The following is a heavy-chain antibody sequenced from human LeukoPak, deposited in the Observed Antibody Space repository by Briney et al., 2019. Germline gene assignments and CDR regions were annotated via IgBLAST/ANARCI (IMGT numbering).Heavy chain of an antibody. D-gene: IGHD6-19*01. Sequence: PSETLSLTCTVSGGSISSSTSYWGWIRQPPGKGLEWIGSIYYSGSTYYNPSLKSRVTISVDTSKNQFSLKLRSVIAADTAVYYCASSNSGWLEYFDYWGQGTLVTVSS. J-gene: IGHJ4*02. CDR2: IYYSGST. V-gene: IGHV4-39*01. CDR1: GGSISSSTSY. CDR3: ASSNSGWLEYFDY.